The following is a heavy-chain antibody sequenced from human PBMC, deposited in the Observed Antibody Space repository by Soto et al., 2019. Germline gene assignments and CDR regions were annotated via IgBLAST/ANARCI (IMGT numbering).Heavy chain of an antibody. J-gene: IGHJ6*02. CDR3: ARDVSYDSPIYYYYGMDV. CDR2: IWYDGSNK. V-gene: IGHV3-33*01. CDR1: GFTFSSYG. Sequence: HPGGSLRLSCAASGFTFSSYGMHWVRQAPGKGLEWVAVIWYDGSNKYYADSVKGRFTISRDNSKNTLYLQMNSLRAEDTAVYYCARDVSYDSPIYYYYGMDVWGQGTTVTVSS. D-gene: IGHD3-3*01.